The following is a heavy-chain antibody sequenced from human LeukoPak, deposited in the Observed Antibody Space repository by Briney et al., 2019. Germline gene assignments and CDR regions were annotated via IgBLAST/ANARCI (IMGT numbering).Heavy chain of an antibody. J-gene: IGHJ4*02. CDR1: GFTFSDYY. CDR2: ISYDGSNI. D-gene: IGHD3-10*02. Sequence: PGGSLRLSCAASGFTFSDYYMSWIRQAPGKGLEWVAVISYDGSNINYAESVKGRFTISRDNSKNTLYLQMNSLRAEDTAVYYCATTARFGELNYWGQGTLVTVSS. CDR3: ATTARFGELNY. V-gene: IGHV3-30*03.